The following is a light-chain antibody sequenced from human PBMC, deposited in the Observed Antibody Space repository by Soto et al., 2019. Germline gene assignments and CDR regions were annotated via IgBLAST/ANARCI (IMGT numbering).Light chain of an antibody. Sequence: EIVMAQSPATLSVSSGARATLSCRASQSVSSNLAWYQQKPGQAPRLLIYGASTRATGIPARFSGSGSGTDFTLTISSLQPEDFAVYYCQQYNKWPPITFGQGTRLEIK. J-gene: IGKJ5*01. CDR2: GAS. V-gene: IGKV3-15*01. CDR1: QSVSSN. CDR3: QQYNKWPPIT.